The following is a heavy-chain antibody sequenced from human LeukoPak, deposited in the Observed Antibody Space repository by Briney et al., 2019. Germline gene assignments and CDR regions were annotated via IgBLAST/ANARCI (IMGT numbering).Heavy chain of an antibody. J-gene: IGHJ6*04. V-gene: IGHV3-48*03. Sequence: GGSLRLSCAASGFTFSTSTMNWVRQAPGKGLEWVSYISSSGSTIYYADSVKGRFTISRDNAKNSLYLQMNSLRAEDTAVYYCAELGITMIGGVWGKGTTVTISS. CDR3: AELGITMIGGV. CDR2: ISSSGSTI. D-gene: IGHD3-10*02. CDR1: GFTFSTST.